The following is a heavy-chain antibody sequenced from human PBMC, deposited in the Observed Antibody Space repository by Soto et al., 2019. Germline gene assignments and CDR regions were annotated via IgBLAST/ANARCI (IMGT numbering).Heavy chain of an antibody. V-gene: IGHV1-8*01. CDR1: GYTFTSYD. CDR2: MNPTSGNT. CDR3: ARGVRVYGYGMDV. Sequence: GASVKVSCKASGYTFTSYDINWVRQAPGQGLEWMGWMNPTSGNTGYVQNFQGRVTMTMNTSINTAYVELSSLRSDDTAVYYCARGVRVYGYGMDVWGQGTTVTVSS. D-gene: IGHD2-8*01. J-gene: IGHJ6*02.